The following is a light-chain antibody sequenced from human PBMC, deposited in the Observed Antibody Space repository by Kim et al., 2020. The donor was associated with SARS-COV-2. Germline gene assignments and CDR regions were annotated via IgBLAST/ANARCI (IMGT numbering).Light chain of an antibody. Sequence: SYELTQPSSVSVAPGKTARITCGGNNIGSKSVHWHQQKPGQAPVLVIYYDSDRPSGIPERFSGSNSGNTATLTTSRVEVGDEADYYCQVWDSSSDHRVFG. CDR3: QVWDSSSDHRV. CDR2: YDS. CDR1: NIGSKS. V-gene: IGLV3-21*04. J-gene: IGLJ3*02.